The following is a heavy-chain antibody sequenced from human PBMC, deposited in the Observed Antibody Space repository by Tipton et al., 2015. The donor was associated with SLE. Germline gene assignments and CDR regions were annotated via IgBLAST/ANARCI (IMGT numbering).Heavy chain of an antibody. CDR1: GYSFTSYW. V-gene: IGHV5-51*01. CDR2: IYPGDSDT. D-gene: IGHD3-10*01. Sequence: QLVQSGAEVKKPGESLRISCKGSGYSFTSYWISWVRQMPGKGLEWMGIIYPGDSDTRYSPSFQGQVTISADKSITTAYLQWSSLKASDTAMYYCARQTLYYGSGSYYNGDFDYWGQGTLVTVSS. J-gene: IGHJ4*02. CDR3: ARQTLYYGSGSYYNGDFDY.